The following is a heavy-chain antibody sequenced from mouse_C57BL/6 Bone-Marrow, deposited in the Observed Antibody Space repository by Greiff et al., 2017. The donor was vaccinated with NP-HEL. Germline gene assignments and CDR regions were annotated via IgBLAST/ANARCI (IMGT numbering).Heavy chain of an antibody. D-gene: IGHD1-1*01. CDR3: ARYYYGIDY. CDR1: GYTFTDYN. CDR2: INPNNGGT. Sequence: VQLKQSGPELVKPGASVKMSCKASGYTFTDYNMHWVKQSHGKSLEWIGYINPNNGGTSYNQKFKGKATLTVNKSSSTAYMELRSLTSEYSAVYYCARYYYGIDYWGQGTTLTVSS. V-gene: IGHV1-22*01. J-gene: IGHJ2*01.